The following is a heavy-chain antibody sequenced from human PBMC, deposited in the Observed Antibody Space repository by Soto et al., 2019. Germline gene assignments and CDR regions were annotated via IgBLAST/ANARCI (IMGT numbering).Heavy chain of an antibody. CDR2: INHSGST. J-gene: IGHJ6*03. D-gene: IGHD3-9*01. Sequence: QVQLQQWGAGLLKPSETLSLTCAVYGGSFSGYYWSWIRQPPGKGLEWIGEINHSGSTNYNPSPKSRVNISVDTSKNQFSLKLSSVTAADTAVYYCARGNLTGRSKDRYYYYYYMDVWGKGTTVTVSS. V-gene: IGHV4-34*01. CDR3: ARGNLTGRSKDRYYYYYYMDV. CDR1: GGSFSGYY.